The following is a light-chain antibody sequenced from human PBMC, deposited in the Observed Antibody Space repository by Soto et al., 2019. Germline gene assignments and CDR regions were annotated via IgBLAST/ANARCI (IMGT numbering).Light chain of an antibody. Sequence: EIVMTQSPATLSVSPGERATLSCWASQSVSSNLAWYQQKPGQAPRLLIYDVSTRATGIPTRFSGSGSGTEFTLTISSLQSEDFAAYYCQQYNHWPLTFGGGTKVEIK. CDR1: QSVSSN. J-gene: IGKJ4*01. CDR3: QQYNHWPLT. V-gene: IGKV3D-15*01. CDR2: DVS.